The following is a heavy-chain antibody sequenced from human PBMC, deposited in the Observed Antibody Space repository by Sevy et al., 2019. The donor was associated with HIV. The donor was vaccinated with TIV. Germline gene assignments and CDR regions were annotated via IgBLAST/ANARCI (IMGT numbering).Heavy chain of an antibody. CDR2: ISSSGSTI. V-gene: IGHV3-11*01. Sequence: GGSLRLSCAASGFTFSDYYMSWIRQAPGKGLEWVSYISSSGSTIYYADSVKGRFTISRDNAKNSLYLQMNSLRAEDTAVYYCARRTQDYYYYYYMDVWGKGTTVTVSS. J-gene: IGHJ6*03. CDR1: GFTFSDYY. CDR3: ARRTQDYYYYYYMDV.